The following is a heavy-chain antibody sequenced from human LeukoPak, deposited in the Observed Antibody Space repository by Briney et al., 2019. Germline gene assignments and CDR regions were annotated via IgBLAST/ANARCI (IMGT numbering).Heavy chain of an antibody. CDR2: ISYDGSNK. Sequence: GGSLRLSCAASGFTFSSYAMHWVRQAPGKGLEWVAVISYDGSNKYYADSVKGRFTISRDNSKNTLYLQMNSLRAEDTAVYYCAKLTVAAGAHFDYWGQGTLVTVSS. V-gene: IGHV3-30-3*02. CDR1: GFTFSSYA. J-gene: IGHJ4*02. D-gene: IGHD3-10*01. CDR3: AKLTVAAGAHFDY.